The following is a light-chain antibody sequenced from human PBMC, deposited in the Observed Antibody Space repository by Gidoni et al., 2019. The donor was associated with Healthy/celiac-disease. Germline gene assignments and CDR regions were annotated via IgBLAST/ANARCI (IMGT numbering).Light chain of an antibody. CDR1: QSVSSY. J-gene: IGKJ1*01. CDR2: DAS. CDR3: QQRSNWPPT. Sequence: VLTKCPTHLPSSPGARATLSCRARQSVSSYLAWYQQKPGQAPRLLIYDASNRATGIPARFSGSGSGTDSTLTISSLEPEDFAVYYCQQRSNWPPTFGQGTKVEIK. V-gene: IGKV3-11*01.